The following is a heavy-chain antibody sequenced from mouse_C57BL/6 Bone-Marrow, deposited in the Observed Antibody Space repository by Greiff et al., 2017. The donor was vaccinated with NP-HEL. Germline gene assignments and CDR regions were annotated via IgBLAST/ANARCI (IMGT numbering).Heavy chain of an antibody. Sequence: EVKLQESGPGLAKPSQTLSLTCSVTGYSITSDYWNWIRKFPGNKLEYMGYISYSGSTYYNPSLKSRISITRDTSKNQYYLQLNSVTTEDTATYYCARHYGSSYDNWYFDVWGTGTTVTVSS. CDR2: ISYSGST. CDR3: ARHYGSSYDNWYFDV. V-gene: IGHV3-8*01. D-gene: IGHD1-1*01. J-gene: IGHJ1*03. CDR1: GYSITSDY.